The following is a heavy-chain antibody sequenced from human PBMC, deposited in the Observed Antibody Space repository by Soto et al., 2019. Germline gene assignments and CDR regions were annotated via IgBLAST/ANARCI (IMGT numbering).Heavy chain of an antibody. D-gene: IGHD3-10*01. V-gene: IGHV3-11*01. CDR1: GFTFSDYY. CDR3: ARDPHITMVRGFPIPDAFDI. CDR2: ISSSGSTI. J-gene: IGHJ3*02. Sequence: LRLSCAASGFTFSDYYMSWIRQAPGKGLEWVSYISSSGSTIYYADSVKGRFTISRDNAKNSLYLQMNSLRAEDTAVYYCARDPHITMVRGFPIPDAFDIWGQGTMVTVSS.